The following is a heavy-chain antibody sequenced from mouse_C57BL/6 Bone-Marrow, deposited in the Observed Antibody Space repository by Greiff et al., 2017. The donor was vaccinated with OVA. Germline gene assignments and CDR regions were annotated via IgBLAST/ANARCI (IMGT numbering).Heavy chain of an antibody. J-gene: IGHJ3*01. D-gene: IGHD2-4*01. CDR3: ARHGGGLYYDYDEYYFDY. Sequence: VQLQQSGAELVKPGASVKLSCKASGYTFTEYTIHWVKQRSGQGLEWIGWFYPGSGSIKYNEKFKDKATLTADKSSSTVYMELSRLTSEDSAVYFCARHGGGLYYDYDEYYFDYWGQGTLVTVSA. CDR1: GYTFTEYT. CDR2: FYPGSGSI. V-gene: IGHV1-62-2*01.